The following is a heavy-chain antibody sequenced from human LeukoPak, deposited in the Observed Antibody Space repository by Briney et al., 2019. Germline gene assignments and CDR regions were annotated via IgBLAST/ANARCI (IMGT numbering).Heavy chain of an antibody. Sequence: AGGSLRLSCAASGFTFSSYSMNWVRQAPGKGLEWVSSISSSSSYIYYADSVKGRFTISRDNAKNSLYLQMNSLRAEDTAVYYCARDLGQYYDTSDNWFDPWGQGTLVTVSS. CDR2: ISSSSSYI. D-gene: IGHD3-22*01. J-gene: IGHJ5*02. CDR1: GFTFSSYS. V-gene: IGHV3-21*01. CDR3: ARDLGQYYDTSDNWFDP.